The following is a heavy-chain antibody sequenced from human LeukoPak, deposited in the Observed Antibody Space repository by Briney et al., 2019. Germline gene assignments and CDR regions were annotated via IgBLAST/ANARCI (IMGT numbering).Heavy chain of an antibody. V-gene: IGHV3-21*01. CDR2: ISSSSSYI. J-gene: IGHJ4*02. CDR1: GFTFSSYS. Sequence: PGGSLRLSCAASGFTFSSYSMNWVRQAPGKGLEWVSSISSSSSYIYYADSVKGRFTISRDNAKNSLYLQMNSLRAEDTAVYYCARDLGGHNWNYLDXXGQGXXXTV. D-gene: IGHD1-20*01. CDR3: ARDLGGHNWNYLDX.